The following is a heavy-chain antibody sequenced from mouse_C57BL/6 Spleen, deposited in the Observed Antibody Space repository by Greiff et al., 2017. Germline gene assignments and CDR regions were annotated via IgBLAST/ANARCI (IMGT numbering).Heavy chain of an antibody. J-gene: IGHJ4*01. Sequence: VQLKQPGAELVRPGSSVKLSCKASGYTFTSYWMHWVKQRPIQGLEWIGNIDPSDSETHYNQKFKDKATLTVDKSSSTAYMQLSSLTSEDSAVYYCARTAQAPAMDYWGQGTSVTVSS. CDR1: GYTFTSYW. CDR3: ARTAQAPAMDY. V-gene: IGHV1-52*01. CDR2: IDPSDSET. D-gene: IGHD3-2*02.